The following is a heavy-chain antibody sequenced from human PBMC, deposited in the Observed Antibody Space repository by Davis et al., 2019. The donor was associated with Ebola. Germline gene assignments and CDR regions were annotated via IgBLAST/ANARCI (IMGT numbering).Heavy chain of an antibody. CDR3: ARGHATSLYGMDV. CDR2: TWSDGSSK. CDR1: GFTFNIYA. V-gene: IGHV3-33*08. Sequence: GESLKISCAASGFTFNIYAMNWVRQAPGKGLEWVAVTWSDGSSKFYTDSVKGRFTISRDNSKNTLFLQMNSLRAEDTAVYYCARGHATSLYGMDVWGQGTTVTVSS. J-gene: IGHJ6*02.